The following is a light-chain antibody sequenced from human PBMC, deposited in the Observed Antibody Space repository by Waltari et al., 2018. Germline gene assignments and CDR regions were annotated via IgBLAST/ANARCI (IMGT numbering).Light chain of an antibody. V-gene: IGKV3-11*01. CDR3: QQRSNWPPIT. Sequence: EIVLTQSPVTLSLAPGERATLSCWASQSVGSSLAWYQQKPGQAPRLLMCDASNRATGVPARFNGSWSGTDFTLTIISLQSEDSAVYYCQQRSNWPPITFGQGTRLEIK. J-gene: IGKJ5*01. CDR1: QSVGSS. CDR2: DAS.